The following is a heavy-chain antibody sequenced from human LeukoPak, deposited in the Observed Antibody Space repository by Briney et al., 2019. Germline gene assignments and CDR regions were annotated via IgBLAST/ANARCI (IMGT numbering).Heavy chain of an antibody. Sequence: GGSLRLSCAASGFTFNSYWMNWVRQAPGKGLEWVANVKQDGGEKYYVDSVKGRFTISRDNAKNSLYLQTNSLRVEDTAVYYCARDGRPLDYWGQGTLVTVSS. V-gene: IGHV3-7*03. CDR1: GFTFNSYW. J-gene: IGHJ4*02. CDR3: ARDGRPLDY. CDR2: VKQDGGEK.